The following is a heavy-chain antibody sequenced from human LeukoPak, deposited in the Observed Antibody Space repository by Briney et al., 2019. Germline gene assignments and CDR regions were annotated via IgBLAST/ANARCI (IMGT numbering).Heavy chain of an antibody. D-gene: IGHD2-15*01. CDR1: GYTFASYG. CDR2: ISAYNDKT. V-gene: IGHV1-18*01. J-gene: IGHJ4*02. CDR3: ARGLNSGGSKPPIDY. Sequence: ASVKVSCKASGYTFASYGISWVRQAPGQGLEWMGWISAYNDKTNYAQKLQGRVTMTTDTLTSTAYMELRSLRSDDTAVYYCARGLNSGGSKPPIDYWGQGTLVTVSS.